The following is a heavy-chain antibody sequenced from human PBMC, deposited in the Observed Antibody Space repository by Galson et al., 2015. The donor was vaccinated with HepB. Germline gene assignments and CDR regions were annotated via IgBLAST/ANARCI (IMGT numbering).Heavy chain of an antibody. CDR3: VKEGAWFGGDWFDP. CDR1: GFIFRHHA. D-gene: IGHD3-16*01. Sequence: SLRLSCAGSGFIFRHHAMAWIRQAPGKGLEWVAGINGRGSTRSNSDAVKGRLSISRDNSKDTVFLQMDNLRPEDTAVYYCVKEGAWFGGDWFDPWGQGALVTVS. V-gene: IGHV3-23*01. CDR2: INGRGSTR. J-gene: IGHJ5*02.